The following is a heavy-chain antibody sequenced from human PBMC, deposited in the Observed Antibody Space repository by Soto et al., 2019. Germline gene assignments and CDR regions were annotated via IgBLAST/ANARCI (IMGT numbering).Heavy chain of an antibody. V-gene: IGHV3-30*18. J-gene: IGHJ6*03. Sequence: VGSLRLSCAASGFTFSSYGMHWVRQAPGKGLEWVAVISYDGSNKYYADSVKGRFTISRDNSKNTLYLQMNSLRAEDTAVYYCAKDFPGRDMRPHYYYYMDVWGKGTTVTVSS. CDR3: AKDFPGRDMRPHYYYYMDV. CDR1: GFTFSSYG. CDR2: ISYDGSNK.